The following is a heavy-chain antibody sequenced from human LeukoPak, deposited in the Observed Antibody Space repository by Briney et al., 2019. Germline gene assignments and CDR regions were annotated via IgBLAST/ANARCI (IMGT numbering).Heavy chain of an antibody. CDR2: INTNTGNQ. CDR3: ARSIGAAGYMAV. Sequence: ASVKVSCKASGYTFISYSMNWVRQAPAQGLEWMGLINTNTGNQTYAQGFTGRFVFSLDTSVSTAYLQISSLKAEDTAVYYCARSIGAAGYMAVWGKGTTVTVSS. V-gene: IGHV7-4-1*02. CDR1: GYTFISYS. J-gene: IGHJ6*03. D-gene: IGHD6-13*01.